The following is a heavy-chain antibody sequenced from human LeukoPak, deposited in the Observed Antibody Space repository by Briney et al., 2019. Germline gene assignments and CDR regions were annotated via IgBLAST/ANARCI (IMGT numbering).Heavy chain of an antibody. Sequence: GGSLRLSCAASGIAVSTNYMSWVRQAPGKGLEWVSVIYSGGSTYYADSVKGRFTISRDKSKNTVYLQMSSLRAEDTALYYCASGIAVAPMDVWGQGTTVTVSS. V-gene: IGHV3-66*01. D-gene: IGHD6-19*01. CDR1: GIAVSTNY. CDR2: IYSGGST. CDR3: ASGIAVAPMDV. J-gene: IGHJ6*02.